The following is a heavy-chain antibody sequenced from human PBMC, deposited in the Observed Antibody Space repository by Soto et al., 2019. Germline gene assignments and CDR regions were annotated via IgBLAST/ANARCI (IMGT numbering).Heavy chain of an antibody. J-gene: IGHJ4*02. CDR3: AKPGIAVAGPEDY. D-gene: IGHD6-19*01. V-gene: IGHV3-23*01. Sequence: GGSLRLSCAASGFPFSSYAMSWVRQDPGKGLEWVSAISGSGGSTYYADSVKGRFTISRDNSKNTLYLQMNSLRAEDTAVYYCAKPGIAVAGPEDYWGQGTLVTVSS. CDR2: ISGSGGST. CDR1: GFPFSSYA.